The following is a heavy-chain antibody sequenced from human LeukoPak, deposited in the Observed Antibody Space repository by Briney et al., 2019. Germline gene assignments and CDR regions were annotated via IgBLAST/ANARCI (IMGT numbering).Heavy chain of an antibody. D-gene: IGHD3-9*01. CDR2: ISAGGVDT. Sequence: GGSLRLSCAASGFIFSNYAMTWVRQAPGKGLEWVSAISAGGVDTFYADSVRGRFTISRDNSKSTLYLLMNTLRAEDTAVYYCAAKEGLTGYLSGSFDYWGQGTLVTVSS. J-gene: IGHJ4*02. CDR1: GFIFSNYA. CDR3: AAKEGLTGYLSGSFDY. V-gene: IGHV3-23*01.